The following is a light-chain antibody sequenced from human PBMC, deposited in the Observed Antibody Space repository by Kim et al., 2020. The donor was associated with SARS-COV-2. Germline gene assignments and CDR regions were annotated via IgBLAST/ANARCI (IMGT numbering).Light chain of an antibody. V-gene: IGKV1-5*03. CDR2: KAS. Sequence: ASVEDRVTITCRASQSISSWLDWYQQKAGKATKFLISKASSLESGVPSRFSGSGSGTEFTLTISSLQPDDFATYYCQQYNSYPITFGGGTKVDIK. J-gene: IGKJ4*01. CDR1: QSISSW. CDR3: QQYNSYPIT.